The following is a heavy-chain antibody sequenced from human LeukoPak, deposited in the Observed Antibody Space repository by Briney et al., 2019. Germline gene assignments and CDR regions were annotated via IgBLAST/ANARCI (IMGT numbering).Heavy chain of an antibody. CDR3: ATLTVRGVINI. CDR2: IQSKTDGGTT. V-gene: IGHV3-15*01. CDR1: GFTFSNTW. Sequence: GGSLRLSCAASGFTFSNTWMNWVRQAPGKGLEWVGRIQSKTDGGTTEYAAPVKGRFTISRDDSKTTLYLQMDSLKTEDTAVYYCATLTVRGVINIWGQGTLVTVSS. D-gene: IGHD3-10*01. J-gene: IGHJ4*02.